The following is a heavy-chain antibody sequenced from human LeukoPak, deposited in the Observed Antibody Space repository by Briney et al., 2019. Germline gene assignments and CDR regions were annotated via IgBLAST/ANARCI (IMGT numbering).Heavy chain of an antibody. Sequence: SETLSLTCTVSGGSISSYYWSWIRQPAGKGLEWIGRIYTSGSTNYNPSLKSRVTMSVDTSKNQFSLKLSSVTAADTAVYYCARRMYYDFWSGYYTGFDYWGQGTLVTVSS. V-gene: IGHV4-4*07. CDR1: GGSISSYY. CDR3: ARRMYYDFWSGYYTGFDY. CDR2: IYTSGST. D-gene: IGHD3-3*01. J-gene: IGHJ4*02.